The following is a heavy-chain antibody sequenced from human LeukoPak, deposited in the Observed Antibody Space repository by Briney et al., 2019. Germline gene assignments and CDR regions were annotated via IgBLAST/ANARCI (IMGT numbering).Heavy chain of an antibody. J-gene: IGHJ4*02. CDR1: GYTFTGYY. V-gene: IGHV1-2*06. Sequence: ASVKVSCKASGYTFTGYYMHWVRQAPGQGLEWMGRINPNSGGTNYAQKFQGRVTMTRDTSISTAYMELSRLRSDDTAVYYCASIPNYDFWSGYYIQVHWGQGTLVTVSS. D-gene: IGHD3-3*01. CDR3: ASIPNYDFWSGYYIQVH. CDR2: INPNSGGT.